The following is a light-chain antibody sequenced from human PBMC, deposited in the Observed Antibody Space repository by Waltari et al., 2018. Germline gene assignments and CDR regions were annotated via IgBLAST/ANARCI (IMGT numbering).Light chain of an antibody. V-gene: IGLV1-44*01. CDR3: AARDDRLNVWV. CDR2: NDN. J-gene: IGLJ3*02. CDR1: MSNNGNKP. Sequence: QSVLTQPPSASGTPGQRVTIRCSGTMSNNGNKPATWYQQLPGTAPKFLVYNDNRRPGGVPDRFSVSKSGPSASLAISGLRSDDEADYYCAARDDRLNVWVFGGGTRVTVL.